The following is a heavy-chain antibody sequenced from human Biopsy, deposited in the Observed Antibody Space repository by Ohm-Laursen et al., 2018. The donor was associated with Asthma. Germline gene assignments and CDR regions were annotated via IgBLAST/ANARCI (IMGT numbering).Heavy chain of an antibody. CDR1: GGSVSSGNNS. CDR2: MYHSGLT. J-gene: IGHJ4*02. D-gene: IGHD2-21*02. CDR3: ARCCGDCPIRGLDS. Sequence: TLSLTCAASGGSVSSGNNSWTWIRQPPGKGVEWIGYMYHSGLTYYNPSLKSRVNISVVKAKNQFSLKVNSVTAADTAVYYCARCCGDCPIRGLDSWGPGTLVTVSS. V-gene: IGHV4-30-2*01.